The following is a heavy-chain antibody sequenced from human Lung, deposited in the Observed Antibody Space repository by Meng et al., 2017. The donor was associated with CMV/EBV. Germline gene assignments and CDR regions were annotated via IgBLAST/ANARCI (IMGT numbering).Heavy chain of an antibody. CDR1: GGSISSRNW. CDR3: ASFPPPGKQWLVTDY. D-gene: IGHD6-19*01. Sequence: QVQVQRSGPGLGKPSGTLSLTCAGSGGSISSRNWWSLVRQPPGKGLEWIGEIYHSGSTNYNPSLKSRVTISVDKSKNQFSLKLSSVTAADTAVYYCASFPPPGKQWLVTDYWGQGTLVTVSS. V-gene: IGHV4-4*02. CDR2: IYHSGST. J-gene: IGHJ4*02.